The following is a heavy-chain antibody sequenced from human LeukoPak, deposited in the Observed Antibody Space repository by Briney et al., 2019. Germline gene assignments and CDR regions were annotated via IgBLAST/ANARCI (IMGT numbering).Heavy chain of an antibody. CDR3: ATLLGVATITTAPDDAFDI. J-gene: IGHJ3*02. CDR2: INPNTGGT. Sequence: ASVKVSCKASGYTFTGYFMHWVRQAPGQGLEWMGWINPNTGGTNYAQKFQGRVTMTRDTSTSTVYMELSSLRSEDTAVYYCATLLGVATITTAPDDAFDIWGQGTMVTVSS. CDR1: GYTFTGYF. V-gene: IGHV1-2*02. D-gene: IGHD5-12*01.